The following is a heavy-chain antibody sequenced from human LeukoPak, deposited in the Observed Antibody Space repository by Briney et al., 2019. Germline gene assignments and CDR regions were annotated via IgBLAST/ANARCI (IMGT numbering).Heavy chain of an antibody. CDR1: GFTFSSYA. CDR2: ISGSGGST. V-gene: IGHV3-23*01. Sequence: GGSLRLSCAASGFTFSSYAMSWVRQAPGKGLEWVSAISGSGGSTYYADSVKGRFTISRDNSKNTLYLQMNSLRAEDTAVYYCARSYYYDFWSGKRYFDYWGQGTLVTVSS. J-gene: IGHJ4*02. D-gene: IGHD3-3*01. CDR3: ARSYYYDFWSGKRYFDY.